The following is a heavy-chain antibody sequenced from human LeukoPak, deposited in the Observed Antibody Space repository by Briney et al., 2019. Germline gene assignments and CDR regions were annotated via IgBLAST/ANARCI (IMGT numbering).Heavy chain of an antibody. J-gene: IGHJ4*02. CDR3: ARGPVSGSRSPLDY. CDR1: GFSFSSYG. D-gene: IGHD1-26*01. CDR2: MSYDGNNK. V-gene: IGHV3-30*03. Sequence: PGGSLRLSCAASGFSFSSYGMHWVRQAPGKGLEWVAVMSYDGNNKYHADPVKGRFTVSRDNFKNTLYLEMNALRAEDTAVYYCARGPVSGSRSPLDYWGQGTLVTVSS.